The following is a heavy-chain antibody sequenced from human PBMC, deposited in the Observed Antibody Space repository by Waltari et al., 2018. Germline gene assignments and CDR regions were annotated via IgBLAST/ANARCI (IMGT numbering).Heavy chain of an antibody. CDR1: GVTFSSYS. Sequence: EVQLVESGGGLVQPGGSLRLSCAASGVTFSSYSMNWVRQAPGKGLEWVSYISSSSSRRAIYYADSVKGRFTISRDNAKNSLYLQMNSLRADDTAVYYCAREDYPYDFWSGYYPSDYYYYYYMDVWGKGTTGTISS. CDR2: ISSSSSRRAI. V-gene: IGHV3-48*04. J-gene: IGHJ6*03. D-gene: IGHD3-3*01. CDR3: AREDYPYDFWSGYYPSDYYYYYYMDV.